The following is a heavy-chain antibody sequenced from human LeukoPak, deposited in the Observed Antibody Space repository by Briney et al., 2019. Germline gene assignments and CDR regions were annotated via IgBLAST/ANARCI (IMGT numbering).Heavy chain of an antibody. CDR1: GYTFTSYG. CDR2: ISAYNGNT. CDR3: ASGWERRHFDY. V-gene: IGHV1-18*01. D-gene: IGHD1-26*01. Sequence: ASVKVSCKASGYTFTSYGISWVRQAPGQGLEWMGWISAYNGNTNYAQKLQGRVTMTTDTSTSTACMELRSLRSDDTAVYYCASGWERRHFDYWGQGTLVTVSS. J-gene: IGHJ4*02.